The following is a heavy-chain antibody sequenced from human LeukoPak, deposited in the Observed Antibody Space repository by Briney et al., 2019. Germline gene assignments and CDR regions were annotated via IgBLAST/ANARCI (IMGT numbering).Heavy chain of an antibody. Sequence: GGSLRLSCAASGFTFSSYTMNWVRQAPGKGLEWVSFISTSSNYIYYADSVKGRFTISRDNAKNSLYLQMNSLRAEDTAVYYCARDLPGSAFDYWGQGTLVTVSS. V-gene: IGHV3-21*01. D-gene: IGHD3-10*01. CDR2: ISTSSNYI. CDR1: GFTFSSYT. CDR3: ARDLPGSAFDY. J-gene: IGHJ4*02.